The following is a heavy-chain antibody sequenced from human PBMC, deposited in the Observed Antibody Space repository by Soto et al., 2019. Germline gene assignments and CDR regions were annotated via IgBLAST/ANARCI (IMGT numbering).Heavy chain of an antibody. V-gene: IGHV3-33*01. CDR2: IWYDGSNK. D-gene: IGHD3-10*01. CDR1: GFTFSSYG. CDR3: ARYPSMVTLQCYYYYYGMGV. Sequence: GESLRLSCAASGFTFSSYGMHWVRQAPGKGQEWVAVIWYDGSNKYYADSVKGRFTISRDNSKNTLYLQMNSMRVEDTAVYYFARYPSMVTLQCYYYYYGMGVWGQRTTLTIS. J-gene: IGHJ6*02.